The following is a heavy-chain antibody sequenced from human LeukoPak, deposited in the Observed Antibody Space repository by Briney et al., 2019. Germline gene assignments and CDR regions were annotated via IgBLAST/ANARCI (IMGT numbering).Heavy chain of an antibody. CDR3: ARETYDFYRRAAFDI. CDR2: IYQSGST. Sequence: SETLSLTCTVSGYSISSGYYWGWIRQPPGKGLEWIGTIYQSGSTYYNPSLKSRVTISVDTSKNQFSLKLSSVTAADTAVYYCARETYDFYRRAAFDIWGQGTMVTVSS. D-gene: IGHD3/OR15-3a*01. V-gene: IGHV4-38-2*02. CDR1: GYSISSGYY. J-gene: IGHJ3*02.